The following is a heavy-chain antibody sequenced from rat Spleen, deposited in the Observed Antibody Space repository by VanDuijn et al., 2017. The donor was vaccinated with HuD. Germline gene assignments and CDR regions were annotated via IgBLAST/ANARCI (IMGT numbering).Heavy chain of an antibody. CDR3: ARPNNWGGYFDY. J-gene: IGHJ2*01. CDR2: ISPSGGST. Sequence: EVQLVESGGGLVQPGRSLKLSCAASGFTFSNYDMAWVRQAPTKGLEWVASISPSGGSTYYRDSVKGRFTVSRDNAKSTLYLQMDSLRSEDTATYYCARPNNWGGYFDYWGQGVMVTVSS. D-gene: IGHD5-1*01. V-gene: IGHV5-25*01. CDR1: GFTFSNYD.